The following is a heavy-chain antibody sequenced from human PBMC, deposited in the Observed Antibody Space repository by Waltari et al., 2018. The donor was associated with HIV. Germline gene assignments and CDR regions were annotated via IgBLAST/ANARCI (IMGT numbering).Heavy chain of an antibody. J-gene: IGHJ4*02. CDR2: IYYSGST. Sequence: QLQLQESGPRLVKPSETLSLTCNVSGGSISTISSYWGWIRQPPGKGLEWIGNIYYSGSTYYNPSLKSRVTISVDTSKNQFSLKLNSVTAADTAVYYCARTVYPVYSSSPYFDYWGQGTLVTVSS. CDR3: ARTVYPVYSSSPYFDY. D-gene: IGHD6-6*01. CDR1: GGSISTISSY. V-gene: IGHV4-39*01.